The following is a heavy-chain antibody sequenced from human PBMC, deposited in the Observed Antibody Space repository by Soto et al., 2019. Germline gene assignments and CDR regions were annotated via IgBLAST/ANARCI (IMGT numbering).Heavy chain of an antibody. Sequence: QVQLQQWGAGMLKPSETLSLTCAVYGGSFSGYYWSWIRQPPGKGLEWIGEINHSGSTNYNPSLKCRVTISVDTSKNQFSLKLSSVTAADTAVYYCARGSRRGYSGYALWGQGTLVTVSS. CDR2: INHSGST. CDR3: ARGSRRGYSGYAL. D-gene: IGHD5-12*01. J-gene: IGHJ4*02. CDR1: GGSFSGYY. V-gene: IGHV4-34*01.